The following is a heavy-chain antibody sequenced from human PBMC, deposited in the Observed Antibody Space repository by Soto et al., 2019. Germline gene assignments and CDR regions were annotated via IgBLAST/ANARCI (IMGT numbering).Heavy chain of an antibody. CDR1: GGTFSSYA. Sequence: ASVKVSWKASGGTFSSYAISWVRQAPGQGLEWMGGIIPIFGTANYAQKFQGRVTITADESTSTAYMELSSLRSEDTAVYYCARDPGYSYVIFDYWGQGTLVTVSS. J-gene: IGHJ4*02. CDR3: ARDPGYSYVIFDY. CDR2: IIPIFGTA. V-gene: IGHV1-69*13. D-gene: IGHD5-18*01.